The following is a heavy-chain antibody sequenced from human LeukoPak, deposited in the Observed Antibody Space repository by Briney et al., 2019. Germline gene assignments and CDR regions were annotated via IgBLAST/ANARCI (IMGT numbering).Heavy chain of an antibody. CDR2: IYTSGST. J-gene: IGHJ5*02. CDR1: GGSISSGSYY. Sequence: SETLSLTCTVSGGSISSGSYYWSWIRQPAGKGLEWIGRIYTSGSTNYNPSLKSRVTISVDTSKNQFSLKLSSVTAADTAVYYCARGSWRDYENWFDPWGQGTLVTVSS. D-gene: IGHD4-17*01. CDR3: ARGSWRDYENWFDP. V-gene: IGHV4-61*02.